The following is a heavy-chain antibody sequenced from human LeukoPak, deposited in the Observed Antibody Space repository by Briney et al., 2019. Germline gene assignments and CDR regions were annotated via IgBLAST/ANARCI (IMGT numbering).Heavy chain of an antibody. CDR1: GFTFDDYA. V-gene: IGHV3-9*01. CDR3: AKDGATRPKGYDFWSGYFRSGGYYFDY. J-gene: IGHJ4*02. Sequence: GVSLRLSCAASGFTFDDYAMHWVRQAPGKGLEWVSGISWNSGSIGYADSVEGRFTISRDNAKNSLYLQMNSLRAEDTALYYCAKDGATRPKGYDFWSGYFRSGGYYFDYWGQGTLVTVSS. CDR2: ISWNSGSI. D-gene: IGHD3-3*01.